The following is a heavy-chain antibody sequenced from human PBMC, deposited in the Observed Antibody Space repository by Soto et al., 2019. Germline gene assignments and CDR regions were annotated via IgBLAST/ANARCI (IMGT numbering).Heavy chain of an antibody. D-gene: IGHD4-17*01. CDR2: FDPEDGET. V-gene: IGHV1-24*01. Sequence: GSVKVSCKVSGYNLTELSMHWVRQAPGKGLEWMGGFDPEDGETSYAQKFQGRVTMTEDTSTDTAYMELSSLRSEDTAVYYCATVTAYGDLDGNWFDPWGQGTLVTVSS. J-gene: IGHJ5*02. CDR3: ATVTAYGDLDGNWFDP. CDR1: GYNLTELS.